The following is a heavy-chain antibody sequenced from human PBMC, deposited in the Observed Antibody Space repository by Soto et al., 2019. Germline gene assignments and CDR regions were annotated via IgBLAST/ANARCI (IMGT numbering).Heavy chain of an antibody. J-gene: IGHJ5*02. CDR1: GFTFSNFA. D-gene: IGHD1-1*01. CDR2: ISASGKST. CDR3: ARNVAANL. V-gene: IGHV3-23*01. Sequence: QPGVSMRLSCAPSGFTFSNFALNWVRQAPGKGLEWVSTISASGKSTYYADSVRGRFTISRDNSGNMLFLQMNGLGADDAAVYYCARNVAANLWGKGALVTVSS.